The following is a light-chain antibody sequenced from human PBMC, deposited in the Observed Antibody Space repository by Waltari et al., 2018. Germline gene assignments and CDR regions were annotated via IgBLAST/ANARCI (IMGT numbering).Light chain of an antibody. CDR1: QDIRNH. CDR2: DAS. CDR3: QQYAKLPLT. V-gene: IGKV1-33*01. Sequence: DIHMTQCPASLSASVGGRVTITCQATQDIRNHFNWYQQKPGKAPKLLVYDASRLQSGVPSSFVGSRSGTYFTFTISRLQAEDAATYYCQQYAKLPLTFGGGTKVDI. J-gene: IGKJ4*01.